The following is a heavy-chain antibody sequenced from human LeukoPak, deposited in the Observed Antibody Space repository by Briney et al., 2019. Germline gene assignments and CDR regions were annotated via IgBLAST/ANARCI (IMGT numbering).Heavy chain of an antibody. CDR1: GFTFSSYA. CDR3: AKTIRRYTSGHY. J-gene: IGHJ4*01. CDR2: ISGSGGST. D-gene: IGHD6-25*01. V-gene: IGHV3-23*01. Sequence: GGSLRLSCAASGFTFSSYAMSWVRQAPGKGLEWVSAISGSGGSTYYADSVKGRFTISRDKSKNTLYLQMNSLRAEDTAVYYCAKTIRRYTSGHYWGQEPWSPSPQ.